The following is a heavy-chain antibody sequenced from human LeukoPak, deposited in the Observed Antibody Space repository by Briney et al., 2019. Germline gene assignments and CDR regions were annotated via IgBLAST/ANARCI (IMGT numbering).Heavy chain of an antibody. CDR3: AREITGAFDI. J-gene: IGHJ3*02. D-gene: IGHD1-14*01. CDR2: ISSSSSYI. V-gene: IGHV3-21*01. Sequence: GGSLRLSCAASGFSFITYWMGWVRQAPGKGLEWVSSISSSSSYIYYADSVKGRFTISRDNAKNSLYLQMNSLRAEDTAVYYCAREITGAFDIWGQGTMVTVSS. CDR1: GFSFITYW.